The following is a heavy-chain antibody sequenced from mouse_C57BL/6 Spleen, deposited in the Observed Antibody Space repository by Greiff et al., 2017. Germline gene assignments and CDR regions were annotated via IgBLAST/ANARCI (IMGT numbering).Heavy chain of an antibody. CDR2: IYPGDGDT. J-gene: IGHJ2*01. Sequence: VQLQQSGPELVKPGASVKISCKASGYAFSSSWMNWVKQRPGKGLEWIGRIYPGDGDTNYNGKFKGKATLTADKSSSTAYMQLSSLTSEDSAVYFCARGFLITTVVATDYFDYWGQGTTRTVSS. V-gene: IGHV1-82*01. D-gene: IGHD1-1*01. CDR3: ARGFLITTVVATDYFDY. CDR1: GYAFSSSW.